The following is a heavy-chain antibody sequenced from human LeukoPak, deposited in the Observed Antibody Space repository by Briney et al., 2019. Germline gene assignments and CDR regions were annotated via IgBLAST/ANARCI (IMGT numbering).Heavy chain of an antibody. J-gene: IGHJ4*02. Sequence: GGSLRLSCAASGFTFSSYAMHWVRQAPGKGLEWVAVISYDGSYKYYADSVKGRFTISRDNSKNTLYLQMNSLRAEDTAVYYCARDFFYDSSGYYLDYWGQGTLVTVSS. CDR3: ARDFFYDSSGYYLDY. V-gene: IGHV3-30-3*01. D-gene: IGHD3-22*01. CDR1: GFTFSSYA. CDR2: ISYDGSYK.